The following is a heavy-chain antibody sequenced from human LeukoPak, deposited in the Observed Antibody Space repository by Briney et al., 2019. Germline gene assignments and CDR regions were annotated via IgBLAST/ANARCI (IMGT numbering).Heavy chain of an antibody. V-gene: IGHV3-23*01. CDR3: AKAGANVNPRRGAQGTPSFDP. Sequence: GGSLRLSCAASGFTFSSYAMSWVRQAPGKGLEWVSAISGSGGSTYYADSVKGRFTISRDNSKNTLYLQMNSLRAEDTAVYYCAKAGANVNPRRGAQGTPSFDPWGQGTLVTVSS. CDR2: ISGSGGST. D-gene: IGHD3-10*01. J-gene: IGHJ5*02. CDR1: GFTFSSYA.